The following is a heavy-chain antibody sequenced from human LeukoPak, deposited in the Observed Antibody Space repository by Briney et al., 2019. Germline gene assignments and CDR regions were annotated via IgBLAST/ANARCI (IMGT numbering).Heavy chain of an antibody. J-gene: IGHJ3*02. Sequence: ASVKVSCKASGYTFTGYYMHWVRQAPGQGLEWMGLINPGGGNTNYAQNFQGRVTMTSDMSTSTFYMELSTLRSEDTAVYFCAKDPRNILTGDFDDFDIWGQGTMVIVSS. CDR3: AKDPRNILTGDFDDFDI. CDR1: GYTFTGYY. V-gene: IGHV1-46*01. CDR2: INPGGGNT. D-gene: IGHD3-9*01.